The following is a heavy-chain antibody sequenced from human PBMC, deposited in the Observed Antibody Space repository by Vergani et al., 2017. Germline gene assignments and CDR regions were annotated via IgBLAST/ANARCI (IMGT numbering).Heavy chain of an antibody. V-gene: IGHV3-11*01. Sequence: LVESGGGSVKPGGSLRLSCAASGFKFSDHYMSWIRQAPGKGLEWVSQISPGASTVSYTDSVTGRFTVSRDNDNNSLTLDMTTLRVEDTAVYYCAKNPGISTTRHYYAMDVWGQGTTVTVSS. J-gene: IGHJ6*02. CDR3: AKNPGISTTRHYYAMDV. CDR2: ISPGASTV. D-gene: IGHD1-1*01. CDR1: GFKFSDHY.